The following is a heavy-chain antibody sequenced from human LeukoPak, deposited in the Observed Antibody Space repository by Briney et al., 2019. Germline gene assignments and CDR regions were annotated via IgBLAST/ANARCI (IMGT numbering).Heavy chain of an antibody. CDR1: GFTFSNYW. J-gene: IGHJ4*02. D-gene: IGHD6-19*01. CDR2: INSDGINT. CDR3: ASSGWYFDY. V-gene: IGHV3-74*01. Sequence: PGGSLRLSCAASGFTFSNYWMHWVRPAPGKGLVWVSRINSDGINTSYADSVKGRFTISRDNAKNTLNLQMNSLRAEDTAVYYCASSGWYFDYWGQGTLVTVSS.